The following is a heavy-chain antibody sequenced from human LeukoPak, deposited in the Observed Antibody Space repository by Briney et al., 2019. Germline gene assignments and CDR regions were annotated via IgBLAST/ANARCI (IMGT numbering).Heavy chain of an antibody. Sequence: ASVKVSCKASGYTFTSYDINWVRQATGQGLEWMGWMNPNSGNTGYGQKFQGRVTITRNTSISTAYMELSSLRSEDTAVYYCARGRDYYDSSGYYYYYFDYWGQGTLVTVSS. CDR2: MNPNSGNT. J-gene: IGHJ4*02. CDR1: GYTFTSYD. CDR3: ARGRDYYDSSGYYYYYFDY. D-gene: IGHD3-22*01. V-gene: IGHV1-8*03.